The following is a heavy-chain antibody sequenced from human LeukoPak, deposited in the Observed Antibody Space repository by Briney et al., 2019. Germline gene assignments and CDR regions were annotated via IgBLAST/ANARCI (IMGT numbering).Heavy chain of an antibody. Sequence: GGSLRLSCATSGFTFSSHGFYWVRQAPGKGLEWVAVIWYDGSKKYYADSVKGRSTISRDNSKNTVYLQMNSLTAEDTAVYYCARDGTVTAGPFDPWGGGTLVTVSS. V-gene: IGHV3-33*01. CDR3: ARDGTVTAGPFDP. J-gene: IGHJ5*02. CDR1: GFTFSSHG. CDR2: IWYDGSKK. D-gene: IGHD4-17*01.